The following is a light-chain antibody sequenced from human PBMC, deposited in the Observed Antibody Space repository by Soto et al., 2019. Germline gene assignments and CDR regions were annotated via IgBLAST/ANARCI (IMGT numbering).Light chain of an antibody. CDR3: QYYGSSPWT. J-gene: IGKJ1*01. CDR2: SAF. Sequence: EIVLTQSPGTLSLSPGERGTLSCRASQSVSSNYLAWYQQKPGQAPRLLIYSAFSRATGLPDRFSGSGSGTDSTLTISRLEPEDFAVYYCQYYGSSPWTFGQGTKVEIK. CDR1: QSVSSNY. V-gene: IGKV3-20*01.